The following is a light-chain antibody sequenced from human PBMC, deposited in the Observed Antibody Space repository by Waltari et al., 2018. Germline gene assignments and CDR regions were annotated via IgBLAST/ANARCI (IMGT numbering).Light chain of an antibody. CDR2: GNN. V-gene: IGLV1-40*01. CDR3: QSYVSTHVV. CDR1: SSNLGAGHD. J-gene: IGLJ2*01. Sequence: QSVLTQPPSVSGAPGQRVTISCTGSSSNLGAGHDVHWYQFRPGAAPKLLIHGNNTRPSGVSDRVSGTKPATSASLVVTGLQAGDEAVYYCQSYVSTHVVFGGGTQLTVL.